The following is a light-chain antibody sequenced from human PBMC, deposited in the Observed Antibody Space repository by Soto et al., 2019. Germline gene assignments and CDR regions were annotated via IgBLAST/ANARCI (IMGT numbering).Light chain of an antibody. CDR2: GAS. V-gene: IGKV3-20*01. J-gene: IGKJ1*01. CDR3: QQYGFSFRA. CDR1: QSVSSTY. Sequence: EILLTQSPGTLSLSPGERATLSCRASQSVSSTYLSWYQLKPGQAPRLLIYGASSRATGIPDRFSGSGSGTDFTLTISRLEPEDFAVYXCQQYGFSFRAFGQGTKVEL.